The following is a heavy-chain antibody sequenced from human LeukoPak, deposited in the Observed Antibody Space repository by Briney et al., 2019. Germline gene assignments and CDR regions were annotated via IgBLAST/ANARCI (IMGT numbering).Heavy chain of an antibody. CDR2: INHSGST. CDR1: GGSFSGYY. CDR3: ARRGSSWYYFWFDP. D-gene: IGHD6-13*01. V-gene: IGHV4-34*01. J-gene: IGHJ5*02. Sequence: SETLSLTCAVYGGSFSGYYWSWIRQPPGKGLEWIGEINHSGSTNYNPSLKSRVTISVDTSKNQFSLKLSSVTAADTAVYYCARRGSSWYYFWFDPWGQGTLVTVSS.